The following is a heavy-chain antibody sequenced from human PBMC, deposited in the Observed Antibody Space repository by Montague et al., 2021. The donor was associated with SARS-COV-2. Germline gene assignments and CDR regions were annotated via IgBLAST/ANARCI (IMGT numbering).Heavy chain of an antibody. CDR2: IHHGGDT. J-gene: IGHJ6*02. V-gene: IGHV4-34*01. CDR1: GTSFTDHY. D-gene: IGHD3-3*01. CDR3: ARGVRVANRPDRFSYSLDV. Sequence: SETLSLTCDVNGTSFTDHYWTWLRQSPGGGLEWIGEIHHGGDTNYNPSLRSRVTISIHTSKPQSSLRLYPMTAADTAVYYCARGVRVANRPDRFSYSLDVWGRGTAVIVTS.